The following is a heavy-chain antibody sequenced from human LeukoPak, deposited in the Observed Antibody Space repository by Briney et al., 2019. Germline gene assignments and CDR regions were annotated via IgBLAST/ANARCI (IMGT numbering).Heavy chain of an antibody. Sequence: GGSLRLSCAASGFTFSSYSMNWVRQAPGKGLEWLSYISSSGSTIYYADSVKGRFTISRDNAKNSLYLQVNSLRVEDTAVYYCARGYDISDYWGQGTVVTVSS. CDR3: ARGYDISDY. CDR1: GFTFSSYS. J-gene: IGHJ4*02. D-gene: IGHD3-9*01. CDR2: ISSSGSTI. V-gene: IGHV3-48*04.